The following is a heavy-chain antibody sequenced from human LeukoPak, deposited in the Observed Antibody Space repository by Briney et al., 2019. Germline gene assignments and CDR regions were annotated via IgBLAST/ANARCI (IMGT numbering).Heavy chain of an antibody. J-gene: IGHJ4*02. V-gene: IGHV3-23*01. CDR1: GFTFSRYV. D-gene: IGHD6-19*01. CDR3: AKDHDSTGLFQDRDY. Sequence: GGSLRLSCAASGFTFSRYVVNWVRQAPGKGLEWVSTISISANTHYADSVKGRFTISRDNSKSTLYLQMNSLRAEDTAIYYCAKDHDSTGLFQDRDYWGQGTQVTISS. CDR2: ISISANT.